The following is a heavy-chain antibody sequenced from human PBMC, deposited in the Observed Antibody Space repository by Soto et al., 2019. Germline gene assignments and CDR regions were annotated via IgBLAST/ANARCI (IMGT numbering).Heavy chain of an antibody. D-gene: IGHD3-22*01. J-gene: IGHJ1*01. CDR3: ASTDYFDSSRYSYGDFHH. CDR1: GGSISSYY. V-gene: IGHV4-59*01. Sequence: PSETLSLTCTVSGGSISSYYWSWIRQPPGKGLEWIGYIYYSGSTNYNPSLKSRVTISVDTSKNQFSLKLSSVTAADTAVYYCASTDYFDSSRYSYGDFHHSGQGPRVTVSS. CDR2: IYYSGST.